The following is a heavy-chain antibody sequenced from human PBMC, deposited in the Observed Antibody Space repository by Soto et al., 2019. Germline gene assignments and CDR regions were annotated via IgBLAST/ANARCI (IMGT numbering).Heavy chain of an antibody. CDR1: GFTFSDYY. CDR3: ARERARVFDS. CDR2: ISISGGTI. J-gene: IGHJ4*02. V-gene: IGHV3-11*01. Sequence: GGSLRLSCAASGFTFSDYYMSWIRQAPGKGLEWLSYISISGGTIYYADSVKGRFSISRDNAKNSLYLQLSSLRAEDTAVYFCARERARVFDSWGQGTLVTGSS.